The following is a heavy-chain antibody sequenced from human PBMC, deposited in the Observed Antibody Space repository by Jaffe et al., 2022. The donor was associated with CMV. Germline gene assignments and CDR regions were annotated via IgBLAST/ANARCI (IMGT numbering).Heavy chain of an antibody. CDR2: IYPGDSDT. CDR3: ARRLKVVAATPMYYFDY. CDR1: GYSFTSYW. J-gene: IGHJ4*02. V-gene: IGHV5-51*01. Sequence: EVQLVQSGAEVKKPGESLKISCKGSGYSFTSYWIGWVRQMPGKGLEWMGIIYPGDSDTRYSPSFQGQVTISADKSISTAYLQWSSLKASDTAMYYCARRLKVVAATPMYYFDYWGQGTLVTVSS. D-gene: IGHD2-15*01.